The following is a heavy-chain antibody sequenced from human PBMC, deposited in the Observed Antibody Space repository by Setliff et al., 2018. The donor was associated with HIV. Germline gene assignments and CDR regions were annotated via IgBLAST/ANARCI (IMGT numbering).Heavy chain of an antibody. CDR3: ARGDYPLSTVATIKGVVWFDP. J-gene: IGHJ5*02. Sequence: LSLTCAVYGGSFSSYYWIWIRQPPGKGLEWIGHIYTSGSTNYNPSLKSRVTISVDTSKHQFSLKLSSVTAADTAVYYCARGDYPLSTVATIKGVVWFDPWGQGTLVTVSS. CDR1: GGSFSSYY. CDR2: IYTSGST. V-gene: IGHV4-59*01. D-gene: IGHD5-12*01.